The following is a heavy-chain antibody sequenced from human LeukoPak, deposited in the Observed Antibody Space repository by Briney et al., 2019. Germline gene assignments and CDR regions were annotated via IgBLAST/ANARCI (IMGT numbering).Heavy chain of an antibody. CDR2: ISGSGGST. J-gene: IGHJ4*02. Sequence: GGYLRLSCAASGFTFSSYAMSWVRQAPGKGLEWVSAISGSGGSTYYADSVKGRFTISRDNSKNTLYLQMNSLRAEDTAVYYCAKGGYYDSSGYYYNYWGQGTLVTVSS. CDR1: GFTFSSYA. V-gene: IGHV3-23*01. D-gene: IGHD3-22*01. CDR3: AKGGYYDSSGYYYNY.